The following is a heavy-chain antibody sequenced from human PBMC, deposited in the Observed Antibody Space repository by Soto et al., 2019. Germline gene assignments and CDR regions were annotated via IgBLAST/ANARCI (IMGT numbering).Heavy chain of an antibody. CDR2: IVVGSGNT. D-gene: IGHD2-2*01. CDR3: AASDCSSPSRYEKGYYGMDV. J-gene: IGHJ6*02. CDR1: GFTFTSSA. Sequence: SVKVSCKASGFTFTSSAVQWVRQARGQRLEWIGWIVVGSGNTNYAQKFQERVTITRDMSTSTAYMELSSLRSEDTAVYYCAASDCSSPSRYEKGYYGMDVWGQGTKVTVSS. V-gene: IGHV1-58*01.